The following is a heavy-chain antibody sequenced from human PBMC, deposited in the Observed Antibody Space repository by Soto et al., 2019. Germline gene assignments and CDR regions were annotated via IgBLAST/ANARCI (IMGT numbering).Heavy chain of an antibody. J-gene: IGHJ4*02. Sequence: QVQLVQSGAEVKKPGASVKVSCKASGYTFTSYGISWVRQAPGQGLEWMGWISAYNGNTNYAQKLQGRVTMTTDTTTSTAYMELRSLRSDGNAVYFCAGDHKDIVVVPAAPVIYWGQGTLVTVSS. CDR1: GYTFTSYG. D-gene: IGHD2-2*01. CDR2: ISAYNGNT. CDR3: AGDHKDIVVVPAAPVIY. V-gene: IGHV1-18*01.